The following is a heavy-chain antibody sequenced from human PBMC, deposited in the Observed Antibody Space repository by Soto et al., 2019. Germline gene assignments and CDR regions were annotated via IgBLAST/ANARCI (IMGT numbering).Heavy chain of an antibody. CDR2: IYHSGST. CDR1: GGSISSGGYS. J-gene: IGHJ3*02. Sequence: SETLSLTCAVSGGSISSGGYSWSWIRQPPGKGLEWIGYIYHSGSTYYNPSLKSRVTISVDRSKNQFSLKLSSVTAADTAVYYCARGRGWGDYFDAFDIWGQGTMVTVSS. CDR3: ARGRGWGDYFDAFDI. D-gene: IGHD4-17*01. V-gene: IGHV4-30-2*01.